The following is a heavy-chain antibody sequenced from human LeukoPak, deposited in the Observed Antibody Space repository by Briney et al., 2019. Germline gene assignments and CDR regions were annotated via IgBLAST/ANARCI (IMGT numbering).Heavy chain of an antibody. J-gene: IGHJ5*02. V-gene: IGHV4-34*01. Sequence: MASETLSLTCAVYGGSFSGYYWSWIRQPPGKGLEWIGEINHSGSTNYNPSLKSRVTISVDTSKNQFSLKLSSVTAADTAVYYCARGRDRRLYYYGSGSYPFDPWGQGTLVTVSS. CDR3: ARGRDRRLYYYGSGSYPFDP. CDR2: INHSGST. CDR1: GGSFSGYY. D-gene: IGHD3-10*01.